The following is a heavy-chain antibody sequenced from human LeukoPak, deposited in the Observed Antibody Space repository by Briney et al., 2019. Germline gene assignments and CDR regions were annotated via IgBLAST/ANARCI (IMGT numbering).Heavy chain of an antibody. J-gene: IGHJ4*02. CDR2: MNPNSGNT. CDR3: AREDYDILTGYYKGVDY. Sequence: GASVKVSCKASGYTFTSYDIYWVRQATGQGLEWMGWMNPNSGNTGYAQKLQGRVTMTTDTSTSTAYMELRSLRSDDTAVYYCAREDYDILTGYYKGVDYWGQGTLVTVSS. V-gene: IGHV1-8*01. D-gene: IGHD3-9*01. CDR1: GYTFTSYD.